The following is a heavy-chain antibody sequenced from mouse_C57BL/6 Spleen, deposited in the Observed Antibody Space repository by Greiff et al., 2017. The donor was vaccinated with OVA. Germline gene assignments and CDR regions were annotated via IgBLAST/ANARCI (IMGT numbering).Heavy chain of an antibody. Sequence: VQLQQSGPELVKPGASVKIPCKASGYTFTDYNMDWVKQSHGKSLEWIGDINPNNGGTIYNQKFKGKATLTVDKSSSTAYMELRSLTSEDTAVYYCARSSSGYVPAWFAYWGQGTLVTVSA. CDR2: INPNNGGT. V-gene: IGHV1-18*01. J-gene: IGHJ3*01. D-gene: IGHD3-2*02. CDR3: ARSSSGYVPAWFAY. CDR1: GYTFTDYN.